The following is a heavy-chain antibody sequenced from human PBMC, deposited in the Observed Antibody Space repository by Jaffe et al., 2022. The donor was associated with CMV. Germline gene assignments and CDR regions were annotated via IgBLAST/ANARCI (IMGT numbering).Heavy chain of an antibody. CDR2: INHSGST. CDR3: ASLSRVPRQGRGKADYYYYYYMDV. V-gene: IGHV4-34*01. J-gene: IGHJ6*03. D-gene: IGHD2-15*01. CDR1: GGSFSGYY. Sequence: QVQLQQWGAGLLKPSETLSLTCAVYGGSFSGYYWSWIRQPPGKGLEWIGEINHSGSTNYNPSLKSRVTISVDTSKNQFSLKLSSVTAADTAVYYCASLSRVPRQGRGKADYYYYYYMDVWGKGTTVTVSS.